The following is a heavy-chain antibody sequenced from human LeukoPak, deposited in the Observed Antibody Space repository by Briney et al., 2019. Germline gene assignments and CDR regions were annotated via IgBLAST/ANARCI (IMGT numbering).Heavy chain of an antibody. V-gene: IGHV3-30*03. CDR2: ISYDGSNK. CDR3: ARLHSSGWSFDY. D-gene: IGHD6-13*01. J-gene: IGHJ4*02. CDR1: GFTFSSYG. Sequence: GGSLRLSCAASGFTFSSYGMHWVRQAPGKGLEWVAVISYDGSNKYYADSVKGRFTISRDNSKNTLYLQVNSLRAEDTAVYYCARLHSSGWSFDYWGQGTLVTVSS.